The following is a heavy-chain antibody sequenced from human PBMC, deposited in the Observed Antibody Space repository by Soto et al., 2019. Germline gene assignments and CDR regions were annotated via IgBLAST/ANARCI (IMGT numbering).Heavy chain of an antibody. CDR2: IITVLGPA. CDR1: GVTFNTFA. CDR3: ARAAKRYFDY. Sequence: QVQLVQSGAEVKKPGSSVKVSCKTSGVTFNTFAISWVRQAPGQGLEYMGGIITVLGPANYAQRFQGRVSITTDKSTSTSNLELSNLTSEDTAVYYCARAAKRYFDYWGQGTLVTVSS. V-gene: IGHV1-69*06. J-gene: IGHJ4*02.